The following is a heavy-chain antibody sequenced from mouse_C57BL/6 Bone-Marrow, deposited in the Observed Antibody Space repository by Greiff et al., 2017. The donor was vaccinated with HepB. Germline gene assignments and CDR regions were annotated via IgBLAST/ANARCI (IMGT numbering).Heavy chain of an antibody. CDR2: ISSGGDYI. J-gene: IGHJ3*01. D-gene: IGHD3-2*02. V-gene: IGHV5-9-1*02. CDR1: GFTFSSYA. CDR3: TRGGSSVRFAY. Sequence: EVQVVESGEGLVKPGGSLKLSCAASGFTFSSYAMSWVRQTPEKRLEWVAYISSGGDYIYYADTVKGRFTISRDNARNTLYLQMSSLKSEDTAMYYCTRGGSSVRFAYWGQGTLVTVSA.